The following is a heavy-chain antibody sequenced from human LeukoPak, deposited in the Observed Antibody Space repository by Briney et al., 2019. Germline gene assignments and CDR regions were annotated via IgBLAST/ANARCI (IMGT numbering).Heavy chain of an antibody. D-gene: IGHD1-1*01. CDR3: ARDKGYTMDA. Sequence: GGSLRLSCATSGFTFSPYWMHWVRQGPGKGLVWVANIKSDGSSPTYADSVKGRFTISRDNAKNTLYLQMNGLRVEDTAEYYCARDKGYTMDAWGQGTTVTVSS. J-gene: IGHJ6*02. V-gene: IGHV3-74*01. CDR1: GFTFSPYW. CDR2: IKSDGSSP.